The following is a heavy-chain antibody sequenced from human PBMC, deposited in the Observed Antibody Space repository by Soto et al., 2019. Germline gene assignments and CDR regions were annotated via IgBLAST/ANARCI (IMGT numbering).Heavy chain of an antibody. V-gene: IGHV2-70*11. Sequence: SGPTLVKPTQTLTLTCTLSGFSLSASQMCVSWIRQPPGKALEWLARIDCDENKDYSTSMKTTLSNYKDTSKNQVLLTMTNMDPVDTATYYCASVTGYCYSPVYFQRWGQGTLVTVSS. CDR2: IDCDENK. J-gene: IGHJ1*01. CDR3: ASVTGYCYSPVYFQR. CDR1: GFSLSASQMC. D-gene: IGHD2-21*02.